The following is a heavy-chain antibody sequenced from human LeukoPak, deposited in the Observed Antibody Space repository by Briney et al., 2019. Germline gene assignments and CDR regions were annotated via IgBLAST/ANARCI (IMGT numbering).Heavy chain of an antibody. CDR2: IKQDASEK. V-gene: IGHV3-7*01. Sequence: GGSLRLSCAASGFTFSNYWMSWVRQAPGKGLEYVANIKQDASEKYYVDSVKGRFTISRDNAQNSLYLQMNTLRAEDTAVYYCARGVENTNGYYYVFDYWGQGTLVTVSS. D-gene: IGHD3-22*01. J-gene: IGHJ4*02. CDR3: ARGVENTNGYYYVFDY. CDR1: GFTFSNYW.